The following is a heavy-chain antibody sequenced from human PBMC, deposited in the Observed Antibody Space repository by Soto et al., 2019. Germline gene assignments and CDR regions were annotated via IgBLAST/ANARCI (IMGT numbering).Heavy chain of an antibody. CDR3: ARTPSSGGPYYFGY. CDR2: IDWDDDK. V-gene: IGHV2-70*01. CDR1: GFSLSTSGMC. J-gene: IGHJ4*02. Sequence: SGPTLVNPTQTLTLTCTFSGFSLSTSGMCVSWIRQPPGKALEWLALIDWDDDKYYSTSLKTRLTISKDTSKKQVVLTMTNMDPVDTATYYCARTPSSGGPYYFGYWGQGTLVTVSS. D-gene: IGHD6-19*01.